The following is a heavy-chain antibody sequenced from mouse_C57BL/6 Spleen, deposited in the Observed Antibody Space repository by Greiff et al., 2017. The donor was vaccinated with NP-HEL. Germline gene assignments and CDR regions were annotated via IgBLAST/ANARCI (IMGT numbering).Heavy chain of an antibody. CDR1: GYSFTGYF. Sequence: EVQLQQSGPELVKPGDSVKISCKASGYSFTGYFMNWVMQSHGKSLEWIGRINPYNGDTFYNQKFKGKATLTVDKSSSTAHMELRSLTSEDSAVYYCARLRDGYLQYAMDYWGQGTSVTVSS. J-gene: IGHJ4*01. V-gene: IGHV1-20*01. D-gene: IGHD2-3*01. CDR3: ARLRDGYLQYAMDY. CDR2: INPYNGDT.